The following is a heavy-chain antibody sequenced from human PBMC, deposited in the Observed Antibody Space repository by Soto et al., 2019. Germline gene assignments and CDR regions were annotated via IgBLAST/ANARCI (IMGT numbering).Heavy chain of an antibody. Sequence: ASVKVSCKASGYTFTSYAMHWVRQAPGQRLEWMGWINAGNGNTKYSQKFQGRVTITRDTSASTAYMELSSLRSEDTAVYYCARDLPLWFGEFYGTDGWGQGTTVTVSS. CDR3: ARDLPLWFGEFYGTDG. J-gene: IGHJ6*01. CDR1: GYTFTSYA. V-gene: IGHV1-3*01. CDR2: INAGNGNT. D-gene: IGHD3-10*01.